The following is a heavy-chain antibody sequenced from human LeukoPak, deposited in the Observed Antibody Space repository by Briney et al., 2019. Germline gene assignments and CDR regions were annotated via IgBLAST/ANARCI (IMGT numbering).Heavy chain of an antibody. CDR1: GGSISSSAYH. V-gene: IGHV4-39*01. D-gene: IGHD6-19*01. CDR2: IHSSGRT. CDR3: ARRRLVLGYFQH. Sequence: KTSETLSLTCTVAGGSISSSAYHWGWIRQPPGKGLEWIGTIHSSGRTYYNLSRKSRVTISVDTSKNQFSLKLSSVTAADTAVYYCARRRLVLGYFQHWGQGTLVTVSS. J-gene: IGHJ1*01.